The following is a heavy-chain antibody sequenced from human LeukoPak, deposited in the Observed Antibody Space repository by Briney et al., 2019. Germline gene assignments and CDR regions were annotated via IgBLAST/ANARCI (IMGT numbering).Heavy chain of an antibody. Sequence: GGSLRLSCTASKFTFSNYGMQWVRQAPGKGLEWVAVVSSDGGTKYYADSVKGRFTISRDNSKNTMYLQMNSLRAEDTAVYYCAKDMEATHYYYYGMDVWGQGTTVTVSS. J-gene: IGHJ6*02. CDR1: KFTFSNYG. D-gene: IGHD1-26*01. V-gene: IGHV3-30*18. CDR2: VSSDGGTK. CDR3: AKDMEATHYYYYGMDV.